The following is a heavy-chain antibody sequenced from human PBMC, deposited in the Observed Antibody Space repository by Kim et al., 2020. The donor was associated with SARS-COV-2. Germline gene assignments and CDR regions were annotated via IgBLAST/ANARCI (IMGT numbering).Heavy chain of an antibody. V-gene: IGHV3-21*01. CDR3: ARDRSEITIFGVVRYGMDG. CDR1: GFTFSSYS. CDR2: ISSSSSYI. D-gene: IGHD3-3*01. J-gene: IGHJ6*02. Sequence: GGSLRLSCAASGFTFSSYSMNWVRQAPGKGLEWVSSISSSSSYIYYADSVKGRFTISRDNAKHSLYLQMNSLRAEDTAVYYCARDRSEITIFGVVRYGMDGWGQGTTVTVSS.